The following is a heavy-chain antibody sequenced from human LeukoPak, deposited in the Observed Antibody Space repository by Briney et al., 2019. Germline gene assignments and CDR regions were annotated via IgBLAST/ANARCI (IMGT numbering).Heavy chain of an antibody. CDR2: IKSDGSST. J-gene: IGHJ4*02. CDR3: ARDRGYSPDY. Sequence: GGSLRLSCAASGFTFRSYWMHWVRQAPGKGLVWVSLIKSDGSSTTYAGSVKGRFTISRDNAKNTLYLQMNSLRAEDTAVYYCARDRGYSPDYWGQGTLVTVSS. D-gene: IGHD5-18*01. V-gene: IGHV3-74*01. CDR1: GFTFRSYW.